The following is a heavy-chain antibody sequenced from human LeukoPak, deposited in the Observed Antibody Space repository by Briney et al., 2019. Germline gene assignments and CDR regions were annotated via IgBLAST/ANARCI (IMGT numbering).Heavy chain of an antibody. V-gene: IGHV1-8*01. CDR2: MNPNSGNT. J-gene: IGHJ6*02. CDR1: GYTFTSYD. Sequence: GASVKVSCKASGYTFTSYDINWVRQATGQGLEWMGWMNPNSGNTGYAQKFQGRVTMTRNTSISTAYMELSSLRSEDTAVYYCASAYCSGGSCSGDYYYGMDVWGQGTTVTVSS. CDR3: ASAYCSGGSCSGDYYYGMDV. D-gene: IGHD2-15*01.